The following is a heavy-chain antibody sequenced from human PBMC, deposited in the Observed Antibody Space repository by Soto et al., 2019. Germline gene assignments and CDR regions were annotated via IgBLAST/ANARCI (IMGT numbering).Heavy chain of an antibody. CDR2: IVVGSGST. CDR3: AAATGTRFLAPPYYYYYYGMDV. CDR1: GFTFTSSA. Sequence: EASVKVSCKASGFTFTSSAVQWVRQARGQRLEWIGWIVVGSGSTNYAQKFQERVTITRDMSTSAAYMELSSLRSEDTAVYYCAAATGTRFLAPPYYYYYYGMDVWGQGTTVTVSS. D-gene: IGHD1-7*01. V-gene: IGHV1-58*01. J-gene: IGHJ6*02.